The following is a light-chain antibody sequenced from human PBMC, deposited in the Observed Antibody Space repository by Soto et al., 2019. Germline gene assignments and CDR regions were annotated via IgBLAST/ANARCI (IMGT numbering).Light chain of an antibody. CDR2: DAS. V-gene: IGKV3-11*01. CDR3: QQRSNWRFT. J-gene: IGKJ3*01. Sequence: EIVLTQSPATLSLSPGERATLSCRASQSIGLAIAWYQHKPGQAPRLLIFDASQRATGIPARFRGSGSGTDFTLSISSLEPEDFAVYYCQQRSNWRFTFGPGTKVDIK. CDR1: QSIGLA.